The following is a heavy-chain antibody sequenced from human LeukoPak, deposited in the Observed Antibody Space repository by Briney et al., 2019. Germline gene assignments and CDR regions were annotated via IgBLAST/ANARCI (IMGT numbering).Heavy chain of an antibody. CDR2: IIPIFGTA. J-gene: IGHJ4*02. CDR3: WGAAYYYDSSVYTHDY. Sequence: SVKVSCKASGGTFSSYAISWVRQAPGQGLEWMGRIIPIFGTANYAQKFQGRVTITTDESTSTAYMELSSLRSEDTAVYYCWGAAYYYDSSVYTHDYGGRGPLVPVSS. CDR1: GGTFSSYA. V-gene: IGHV1-69*05. D-gene: IGHD3-22*01.